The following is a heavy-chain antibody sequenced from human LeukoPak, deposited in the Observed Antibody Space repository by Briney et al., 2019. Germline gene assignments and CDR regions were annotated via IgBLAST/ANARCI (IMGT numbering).Heavy chain of an antibody. V-gene: IGHV3-9*01. CDR3: AKDSRLGGYYDSSGYYRTGFDY. D-gene: IGHD3-22*01. CDR1: GFTVSSNY. Sequence: TGGSPRLSCAASGFTVSSNYMSWVRQAPGKGLEWVSGISWNSGSIGYADSVKGRFTISRDNAKNSLYLQMNSLRAEDTAVYYCAKDSRLGGYYDSSGYYRTGFDYWGQGTLVTVSS. CDR2: ISWNSGSI. J-gene: IGHJ4*02.